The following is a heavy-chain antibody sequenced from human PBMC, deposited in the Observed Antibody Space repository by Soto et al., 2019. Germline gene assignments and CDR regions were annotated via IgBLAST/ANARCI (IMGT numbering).Heavy chain of an antibody. J-gene: IGHJ4*02. CDR1: GFTFSSYG. CDR2: ISYDGSNK. Sequence: QVQLVESGGGVVQPGRSLRLSCAASGFTFSSYGMHWVRQAPGKGLEWVAVISYDGSNKYYADSVKGRFTISRDNSKNTLYLQMNSLRAEYTAVYYCAKVGSYGYSSSWYGENFDYWGQGTLVTVSS. D-gene: IGHD6-13*01. V-gene: IGHV3-30*18. CDR3: AKVGSYGYSSSWYGENFDY.